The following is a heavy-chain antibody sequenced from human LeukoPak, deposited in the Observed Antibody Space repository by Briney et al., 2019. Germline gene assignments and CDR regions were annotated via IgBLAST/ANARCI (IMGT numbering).Heavy chain of an antibody. J-gene: IGHJ6*03. Sequence: PGGSLRLSCAASGFTFSSYAMSWVRQAPGRGLEWVAFIRYDGSNKYYADSVKGRFTISRDNSKNTLYLQMNSLRAEDTAVYYCAKGVDEYSSSWGYYYYMDVWGKGTTVTVSS. CDR1: GFTFSSYA. CDR2: IRYDGSNK. V-gene: IGHV3-30*02. D-gene: IGHD6-6*01. CDR3: AKGVDEYSSSWGYYYYMDV.